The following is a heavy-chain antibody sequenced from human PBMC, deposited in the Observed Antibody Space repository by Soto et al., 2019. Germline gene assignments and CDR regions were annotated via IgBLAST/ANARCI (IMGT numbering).Heavy chain of an antibody. J-gene: IGHJ4*02. V-gene: IGHV4-39*01. CDR3: ARQADRAPTVVRF. CDR2: IYYTGST. CDR1: GGSISSSSYY. D-gene: IGHD4-17*01. Sequence: SETLSLTCTVSGGSISSSSYYWGWIRQPPGKGLEWIGSIYYTGSTYYNPPLKSRVTISVDTSKNQFSLILTSLTAADTAVYYCARQADRAPTVVRFWGQGTLVTVSS.